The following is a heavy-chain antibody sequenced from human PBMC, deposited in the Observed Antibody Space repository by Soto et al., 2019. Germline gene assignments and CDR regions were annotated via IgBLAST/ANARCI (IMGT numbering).Heavy chain of an antibody. V-gene: IGHV1-2*02. Sequence: ASVKVTCKASGCTFTRYFMHWVRQAPGQGLEGMGWIHSYSGGADYAQSFPGRVTMTRDTSISTVYMELSRLRFDDTAVYYCARVIRGAHYNYPLDTGGQGTVVTASS. D-gene: IGHD3-16*01. CDR3: ARVIRGAHYNYPLDT. CDR2: IHSYSGGA. CDR1: GCTFTRYF. J-gene: IGHJ5*02.